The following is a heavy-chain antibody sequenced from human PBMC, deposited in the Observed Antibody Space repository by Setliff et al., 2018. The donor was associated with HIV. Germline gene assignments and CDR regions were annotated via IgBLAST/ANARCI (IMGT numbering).Heavy chain of an antibody. CDR1: GPSINIHY. CDR3: GGNGYYSIDY. V-gene: IGHV4-59*11. D-gene: IGHD3-22*01. CDR2: IYSTGST. J-gene: IGHJ4*02. Sequence: SETLSLTCTVSGPSINIHYWSWIRQSPGKAFEWIGYIYSTGSTNYNPSLQSRVTISVDKSKSQFSLKLNSVTAADTAVYYCGGNGYYSIDYWGQGTLVTVSS.